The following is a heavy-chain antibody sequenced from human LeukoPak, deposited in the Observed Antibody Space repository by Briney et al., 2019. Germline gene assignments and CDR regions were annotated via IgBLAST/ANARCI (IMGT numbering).Heavy chain of an antibody. CDR3: TRQDAGFDF. J-gene: IGHJ4*02. Sequence: GGSLKLSCAASGFTFSGSAMHWVRQASGKGLEWVGRIRSKANSYATAYAASVKGRFTISRDDPKNTAFLQMDSLKTEDTAVYYCTRQDAGFDFWGQGTLVTVSS. V-gene: IGHV3-73*01. CDR2: IRSKANSYAT. CDR1: GFTFSGSA.